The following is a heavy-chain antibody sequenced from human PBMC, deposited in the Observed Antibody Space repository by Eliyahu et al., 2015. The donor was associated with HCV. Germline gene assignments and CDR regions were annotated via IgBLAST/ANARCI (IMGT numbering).Heavy chain of an antibody. V-gene: IGHV3-73*01. CDR1: GFIXXGSP. J-gene: IGHJ6*02. Sequence: LKLSCXASGFIXXGSPMHWXRQASGKGLEWVGXITNKANGYETAYAASLRARLTISRDDSKNTAFLHINSLKTEDTAVYYCARGTTSSTFGLDVWGRGTTVIVSS. CDR2: ITNKANGYET. D-gene: IGHD1-1*01. CDR3: ARGTTSSTFGLDV.